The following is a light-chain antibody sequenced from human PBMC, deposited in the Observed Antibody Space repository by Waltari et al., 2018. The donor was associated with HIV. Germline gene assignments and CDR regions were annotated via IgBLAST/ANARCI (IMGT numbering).Light chain of an antibody. CDR1: STDVPPYNY. CDR3: TSYEGKNNLV. J-gene: IGLJ2*01. CDR2: SVN. Sequence: QSALTQPPSASGSPGQSVTISCTGTSTDVPPYNYVSWYQQPPGEAPKILIYSVNKRPSGVPDRFSGSKSGNTASLTVSGLQADDEADYYCTSYEGKNNLVFGGGTKLTVL. V-gene: IGLV2-8*01.